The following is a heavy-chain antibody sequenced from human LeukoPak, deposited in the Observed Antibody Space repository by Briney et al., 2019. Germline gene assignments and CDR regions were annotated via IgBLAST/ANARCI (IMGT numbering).Heavy chain of an antibody. J-gene: IGHJ4*02. Sequence: ASVKVSCKASGYTFTSYFMHWVRQAPGQGLEWMGIINPSGGSTSYAQKFQGRVTMTRDTSTSTVYMELSSLRSEDTAVYYCARGPYGSTVTTPIDYWGQGTLVTVSS. CDR1: GYTFTSYF. D-gene: IGHD4-17*01. V-gene: IGHV1-46*01. CDR3: ARGPYGSTVTTPIDY. CDR2: INPSGGST.